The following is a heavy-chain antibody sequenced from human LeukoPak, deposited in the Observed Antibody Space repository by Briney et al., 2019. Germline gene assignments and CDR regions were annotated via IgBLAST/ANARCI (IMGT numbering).Heavy chain of an antibody. J-gene: IGHJ4*02. Sequence: GGSLRLTCAASGFTFSSYGMHWVRQAPGKGLEWVAVIWYDGSNKYYADSVKGRFTISRDNSKNTLYLQMNSLRAEDTAVFYCAKAVHGSSSKQIDYWGQGTLVTVSS. V-gene: IGHV3-33*06. CDR3: AKAVHGSSSKQIDY. D-gene: IGHD6-6*01. CDR2: IWYDGSNK. CDR1: GFTFSSYG.